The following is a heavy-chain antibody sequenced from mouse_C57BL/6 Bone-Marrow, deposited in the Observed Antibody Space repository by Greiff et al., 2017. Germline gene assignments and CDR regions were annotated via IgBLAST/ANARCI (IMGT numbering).Heavy chain of an antibody. J-gene: IGHJ4*01. CDR2: IHPNSGST. D-gene: IGHD2-5*01. CDR1: GYTFTSYW. Sequence: QVQLQQPGAELVKPGASVKLPCKASGYTFTSYWMHWVKQRPGQGLEWIGMIHPNSGSTNYNEKFKSKATLTVDKSSSTAYMQLSSLTSEDSAVYYCAREVIVTTRYYAMDYWGQGTSVTVSS. V-gene: IGHV1-64*01. CDR3: AREVIVTTRYYAMDY.